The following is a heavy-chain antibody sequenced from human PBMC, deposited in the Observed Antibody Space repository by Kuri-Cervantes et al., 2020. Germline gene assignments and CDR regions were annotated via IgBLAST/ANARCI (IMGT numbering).Heavy chain of an antibody. CDR3: ARERGYCGGDCYLLELYGMDV. V-gene: IGHV3-9*01. Sequence: SLKISCAASGFTFDDYAMHWVRQAPGKGLEWVSGISWNSGSIGYADSVKGRFTISRDNAKNSLYLQMNSLRAEDTALYYCARERGYCGGDCYLLELYGMDVWGQGTTVTVSS. CDR1: GFTFDDYA. CDR2: ISWNSGSI. J-gene: IGHJ6*02. D-gene: IGHD2-21*02.